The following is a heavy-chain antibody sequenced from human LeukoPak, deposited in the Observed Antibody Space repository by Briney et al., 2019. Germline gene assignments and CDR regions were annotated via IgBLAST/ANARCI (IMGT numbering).Heavy chain of an antibody. V-gene: IGHV6-1*01. CDR1: GDSVSSNSAA. CDR2: TYYRSKWYN. J-gene: IGHJ5*02. D-gene: IGHD2-2*02. CDR3: ARELTTRNIVVVPAAIANWFDP. Sequence: SQTLSLTCAISGDSVSSNSAARNWIRQSPSRGLEWLGRTYYRSKWYNDYAVSVKSRITINPDTSKNQFSLQLNSVTPEDTAVYYCARELTTRNIVVVPAAIANWFDPWGQGTLVTVSS.